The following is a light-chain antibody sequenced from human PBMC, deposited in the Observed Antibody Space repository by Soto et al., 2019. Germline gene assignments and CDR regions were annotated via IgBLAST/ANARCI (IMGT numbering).Light chain of an antibody. Sequence: EIVLTQSPGTLSLSPGERATLSCRASQSVSSSYLAWYQQKPGQAPRLLIYGASSRATGIPDRFSGSGSWTDLSLTISRLEPQHLAVYYCRQYCSSPVVTFGQGTRREIK. J-gene: IGKJ5*01. CDR3: RQYCSSPVVT. CDR1: QSVSSSY. V-gene: IGKV3-20*01. CDR2: GAS.